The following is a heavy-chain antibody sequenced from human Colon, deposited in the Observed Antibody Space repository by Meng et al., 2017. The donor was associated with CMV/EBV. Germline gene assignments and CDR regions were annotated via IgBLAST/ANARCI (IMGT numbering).Heavy chain of an antibody. V-gene: IGHV3-23*01. CDR1: GFAFSTYA. J-gene: IGHJ4*02. Sequence: SGFAFSTYAMSWVRQATGKGLEWVSAISGSGARTYHADSVKGRFIISRDNSKNTLSLQMNSLRAEDTAVYYCAKGLRGYTYGYYFDYWGQGTLVTVSS. CDR3: AKGLRGYTYGYYFDY. CDR2: ISGSGART. D-gene: IGHD5-18*01.